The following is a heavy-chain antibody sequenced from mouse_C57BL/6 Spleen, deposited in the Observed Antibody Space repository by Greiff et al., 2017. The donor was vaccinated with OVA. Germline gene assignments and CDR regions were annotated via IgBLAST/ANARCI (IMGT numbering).Heavy chain of an antibody. CDR1: GYTFTDYE. V-gene: IGHV1-15*01. CDR3: TIYYGSSYVWFAY. D-gene: IGHD1-1*01. Sequence: QVQLQQSGAELVRPGASVTLSCKASGYTFTDYEMHWVKQTPVHGLEWIGAIDPETGGTAYNQKFKGKAILTADKSSSTAYMELRSLTSEDSAVYYCTIYYGSSYVWFAYWGQGTLVTVSA. J-gene: IGHJ3*01. CDR2: IDPETGGT.